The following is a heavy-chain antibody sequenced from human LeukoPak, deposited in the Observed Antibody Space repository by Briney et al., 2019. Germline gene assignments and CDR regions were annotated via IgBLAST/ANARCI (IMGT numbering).Heavy chain of an antibody. Sequence: ASVKVSCKASGYTFTSYAMNWVRQAPGQGLEWMGWINTNTGNPTYAQGFTGRFVFSLDTSVSTACLQISSLKAEDTAVYYCARDRAARKYYYYMDVRGKGTTVTVSS. CDR1: GYTFTSYA. CDR3: ARDRAARKYYYYMDV. D-gene: IGHD6-6*01. CDR2: INTNTGNP. J-gene: IGHJ6*03. V-gene: IGHV7-4-1*02.